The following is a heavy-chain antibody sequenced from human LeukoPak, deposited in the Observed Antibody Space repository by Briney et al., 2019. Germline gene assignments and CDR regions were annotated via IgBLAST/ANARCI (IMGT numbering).Heavy chain of an antibody. V-gene: IGHV1-2*02. Sequence: ASVKVSCKASGYTSTDYYLHWVRQAPGQGLEWMGWINPNSGGTIYAQKFQGRVTMTRDTSISTVDMELSRLTSDDTAVYYCGRGPSHGGLDYWGQGILVTVSS. D-gene: IGHD3-10*01. CDR2: INPNSGGT. CDR3: GRGPSHGGLDY. CDR1: GYTSTDYY. J-gene: IGHJ4*02.